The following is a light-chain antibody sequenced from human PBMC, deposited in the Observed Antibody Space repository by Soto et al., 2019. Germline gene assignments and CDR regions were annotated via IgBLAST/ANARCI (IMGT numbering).Light chain of an antibody. J-gene: IGKJ3*01. V-gene: IGKV3-20*01. CDR2: GAS. CDR3: QHYGSALFT. CDR1: QSFSSSY. Sequence: EIVLTQSPGTLSLSPGERATLSCRASQSFSSSYLAWYQQKPGQAPRLLIYGASSRTTGIPDRFSGSGSGTDFTLTNSSLEPEDFAVYYSQHYGSALFTFGPGTKVDVK.